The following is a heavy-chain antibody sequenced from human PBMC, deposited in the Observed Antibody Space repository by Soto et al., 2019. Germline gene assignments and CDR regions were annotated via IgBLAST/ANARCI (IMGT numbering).Heavy chain of an antibody. CDR2: IANSGGTT. V-gene: IGHV3-23*01. Sequence: DVQLLESGGALVQPGESLRLSCAASGFPFSSYAMTWVRQAPGKGLEWVSGIANSGGTTFYADSVRGRFTISRDNSKNTLYLQMNYLRAEDTAIYYCAKRIASSGSGWESWGQGTLVTVSS. CDR1: GFPFSSYA. D-gene: IGHD6-19*01. J-gene: IGHJ5*02. CDR3: AKRIASSGSGWES.